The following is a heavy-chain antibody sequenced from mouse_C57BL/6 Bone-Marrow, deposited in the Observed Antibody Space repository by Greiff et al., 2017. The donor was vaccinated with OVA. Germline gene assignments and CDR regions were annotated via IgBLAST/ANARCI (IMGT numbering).Heavy chain of an antibody. V-gene: IGHV1-53*01. CDR1: GYTFTSYW. D-gene: IGHD2-2*01. J-gene: IGHJ2*01. CDR3: ARGGYDVGDYFDY. Sequence: QVQLQQPGPELVKPGASVKLSCKASGYTFTSYWMHWVKQRPGQGLEWIGNINPSNGGTNYNEKFKSKATLTVDKSSSTAYMQLSSLTSEDSAVYYCARGGYDVGDYFDYWGQGTTLTVSS. CDR2: INPSNGGT.